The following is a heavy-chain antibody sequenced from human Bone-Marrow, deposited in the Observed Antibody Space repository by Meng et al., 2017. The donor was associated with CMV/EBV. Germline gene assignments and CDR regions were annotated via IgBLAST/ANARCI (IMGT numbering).Heavy chain of an antibody. D-gene: IGHD3-3*01. CDR3: ARSYISVFGVVIIGQAGKFDH. J-gene: IGHJ4*02. Sequence: TDYHIQGVRQAPGQGLEWGGWINPTSGGTNYAQRFQGRVTMTSDTSISTVYMELNRLTSDDTAVYFCARSYISVFGVVIIGQAGKFDHWGRGTLVTVSS. CDR2: INPTSGGT. CDR1: TDYH. V-gene: IGHV1-2*02.